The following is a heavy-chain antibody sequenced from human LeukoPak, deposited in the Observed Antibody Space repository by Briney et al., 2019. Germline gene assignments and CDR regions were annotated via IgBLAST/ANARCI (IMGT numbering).Heavy chain of an antibody. CDR2: IWYDGINK. V-gene: IGHV3-33*01. CDR1: GFTFNTYG. J-gene: IGHJ3*02. D-gene: IGHD3-22*01. Sequence: GGSLRLSCAVSGFTFNTYGMHWVRQTPGKGLEWVAIIWYDGINKYCADSVKGRFTISRDNSKNTLYLQMNSLRAEDTAVYYCARDYYDSSGQLHAGAHAFDIWGQGTMVTVSS. CDR3: ARDYYDSSGQLHAGAHAFDI.